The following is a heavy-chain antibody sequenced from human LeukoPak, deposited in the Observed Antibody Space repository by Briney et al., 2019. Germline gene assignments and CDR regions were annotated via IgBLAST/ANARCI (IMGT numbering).Heavy chain of an antibody. J-gene: IGHJ4*02. CDR1: GGSFSGYY. Sequence: SETLSLTCAVYGGSFSGYYWSWIRQPPGKGLEWIGEINHSGSTNYNPSLKSRVTISVDTSKNQFSLKLSSVTAADTAVYYCARSDSSGHYSDYWGQGTLSPSPQ. V-gene: IGHV4-34*01. D-gene: IGHD3-22*01. CDR3: ARSDSSGHYSDY. CDR2: INHSGST.